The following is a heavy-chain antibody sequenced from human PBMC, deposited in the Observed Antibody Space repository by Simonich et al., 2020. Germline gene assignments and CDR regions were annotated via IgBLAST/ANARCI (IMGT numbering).Heavy chain of an antibody. CDR1: GFTFSSYW. CDR3: ARDYSNYDAFDI. Sequence: EVQLVESGGGLVQPGGSLRLSCAASGFTFSSYWMHWVRQAPGKGLVWVSRINRDGSRTSNADSVKGRFTISRDNAKNTLYLQMNSLRAEDTAVYYCARDYSNYDAFDIWGQGTMVTVSS. J-gene: IGHJ3*02. V-gene: IGHV3-74*01. D-gene: IGHD4-4*01. CDR2: INRDGSRT.